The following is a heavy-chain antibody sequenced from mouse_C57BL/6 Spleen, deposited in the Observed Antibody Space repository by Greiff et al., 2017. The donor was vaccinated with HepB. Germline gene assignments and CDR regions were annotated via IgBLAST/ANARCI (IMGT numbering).Heavy chain of an antibody. V-gene: IGHV1-15*01. J-gene: IGHJ3*01. CDR2: IDPETGGT. CDR1: GYTFTDYE. CDR3: TRGGGSAWFAY. Sequence: LQQSGAELVRPGASVTLSCKASGYTFTDYEMHWVKQTPVHGLEWIGAIDPETGGTAYNQKFKGKAILTADKSSSTAYMELRSLTSEDSAVYYCTRGGGSAWFAYWGQRTLVTVSA.